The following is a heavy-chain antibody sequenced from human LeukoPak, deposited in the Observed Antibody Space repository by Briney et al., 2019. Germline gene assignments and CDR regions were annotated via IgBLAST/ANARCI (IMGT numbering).Heavy chain of an antibody. V-gene: IGHV4-61*01. CDR1: GGSISSGSYY. CDR3: ARYSGTYFPLYYFDY. CDR2: ISYTGST. D-gene: IGHD1-26*01. Sequence: PSQTLSLTCTVSGGSISSGSYYWGWIRQPPGKGLEWIGYISYTGSTNYNPSLKSRVTISLDTSKNQCSLRLTSVPAADTAVYYCARYSGTYFPLYYFDYWGQGTLVTVSS. J-gene: IGHJ4*02.